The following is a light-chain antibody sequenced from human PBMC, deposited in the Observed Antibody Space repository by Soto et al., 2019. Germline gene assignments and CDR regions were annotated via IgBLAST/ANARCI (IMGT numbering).Light chain of an antibody. Sequence: EIVLTQSPGTLSLSPGERVTLSCRASQSVRSNFLAWYQQKPGQAPRLLIYNKSDRAAGIPDRFGGSGSGTDFALTISRLEPEDFAMYYCQQYSSSPYTFGQGTKLQIK. CDR1: QSVRSNF. CDR3: QQYSSSPYT. CDR2: NKS. J-gene: IGKJ2*01. V-gene: IGKV3-20*01.